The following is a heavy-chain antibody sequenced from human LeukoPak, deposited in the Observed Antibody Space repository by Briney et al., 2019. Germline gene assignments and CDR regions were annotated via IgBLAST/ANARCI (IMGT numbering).Heavy chain of an antibody. CDR1: VYTFTSYG. V-gene: IGHV1-18*01. J-gene: IGHJ5*02. Sequence: AAVNVSCKASVYTFTSYGRSWLRQAPGQRLEWMGGIITYNCNTNYAQKLHGRVTMTTDTSTRTAYMELRRLRSDDTAVYYCARDMKRSRASWENLGLDPWGQGTLVTVSS. CDR3: ARDMKRSRASWENLGLDP. CDR2: IITYNCNT. D-gene: IGHD2-2*01.